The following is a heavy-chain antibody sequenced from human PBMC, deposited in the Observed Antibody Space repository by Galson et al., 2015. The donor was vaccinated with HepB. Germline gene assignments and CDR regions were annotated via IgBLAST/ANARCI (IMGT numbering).Heavy chain of an antibody. CDR3: ARDGRRGIAAAGPWAGGYYYYYGMDV. Sequence: SLRLSCAASGFTFSSYAMHWVRQAPGKGLEWVAVISYDGSNKYYADSVKGRFTISRDNSKNTLYLQMNSLRAEDTAVYYCARDGRRGIAAAGPWAGGYYYYYGMDVWGQGTTVTVSS. CDR1: GFTFSSYA. CDR2: ISYDGSNK. V-gene: IGHV3-30-3*01. J-gene: IGHJ6*02. D-gene: IGHD6-13*01.